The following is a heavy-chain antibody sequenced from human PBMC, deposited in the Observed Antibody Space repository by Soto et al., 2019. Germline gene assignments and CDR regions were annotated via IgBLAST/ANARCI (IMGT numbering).Heavy chain of an antibody. J-gene: IGHJ1*01. V-gene: IGHV3-33*01. Sequence: QVQLVESGGGVVQPGRSLRLSCAASGFTFSSYGMHWVRQAPGKGLEWVALIWYDGSNEYYVDSVKGRFTISRDNSRNTLFLQMNSLRAEDRAMYYCAREEYSSGTGSLQHWGQGTLVTVSS. CDR2: IWYDGSNE. CDR3: AREEYSSGTGSLQH. D-gene: IGHD6-19*01. CDR1: GFTFSSYG.